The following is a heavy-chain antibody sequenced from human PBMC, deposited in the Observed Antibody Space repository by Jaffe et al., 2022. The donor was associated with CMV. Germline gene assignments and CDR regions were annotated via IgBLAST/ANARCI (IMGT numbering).Heavy chain of an antibody. Sequence: QLQLQESGPGLVKPSETLSLTCTVSGGSISSSSYYWGWIRQPPGKGLEWIGSIYYSGSTYYNPSLKSRVTISVDTSKNQFSLKLSSVTAADTAVYYCARVKVTVVTPDYYYYMDVWGKGTTVTVSS. J-gene: IGHJ6*03. CDR2: IYYSGST. CDR3: ARVKVTVVTPDYYYYMDV. CDR1: GGSISSSSYY. D-gene: IGHD2-21*02. V-gene: IGHV4-39*01.